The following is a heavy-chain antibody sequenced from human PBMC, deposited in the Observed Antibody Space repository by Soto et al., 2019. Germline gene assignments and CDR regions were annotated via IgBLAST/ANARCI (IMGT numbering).Heavy chain of an antibody. D-gene: IGHD5-18*01. J-gene: IGHJ6*02. V-gene: IGHV4-59*12. Sequence: LVTLCLSYSVFGGTIINYYGRCIRKPPGKGLEWIGYIYYSGSTNYNPSLKSRVTISVDTSKNQFSLKLSSVTAADTAVYYCARDSIQLWHYYGMDVWGQGTTVTVSS. CDR3: ARDSIQLWHYYGMDV. CDR2: IYYSGST. CDR1: GGTIINYY.